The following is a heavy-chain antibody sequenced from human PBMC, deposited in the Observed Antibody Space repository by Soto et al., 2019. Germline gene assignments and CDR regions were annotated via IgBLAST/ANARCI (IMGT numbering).Heavy chain of an antibody. J-gene: IGHJ4*02. CDR1: GYPFIWNP. CDR3: ARGGESVTEY. D-gene: IGHD4-17*01. V-gene: IGHV1-3*01. Sequence: QVQLVQSGAEVRKPGAWLKVSCKASGYPFIWNPLHWVGQAPGQRPEWMGSLDPNKGNTEYSQNFQGRVTFTRDTSANTIYLELSGLRPEDTAVYYCARGGESVTEYWGQGTLVTVSS. CDR2: LDPNKGNT.